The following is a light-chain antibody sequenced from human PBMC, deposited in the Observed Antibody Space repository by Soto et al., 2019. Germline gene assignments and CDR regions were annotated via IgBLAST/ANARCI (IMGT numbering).Light chain of an antibody. CDR1: SGDGGNYNL. Sequence: QSALTQPASVSGSTGQSITISCTATSGDGGNYNLVSWYQQHPGKAPHLMIYEVSKRPSGVSNRFSGSKSGNTASLTISGLQAEDEADYYCCAYAGGSVYVLFGGGTKLTVL. J-gene: IGLJ3*02. V-gene: IGLV2-23*02. CDR3: CAYAGGSVYVL. CDR2: EVS.